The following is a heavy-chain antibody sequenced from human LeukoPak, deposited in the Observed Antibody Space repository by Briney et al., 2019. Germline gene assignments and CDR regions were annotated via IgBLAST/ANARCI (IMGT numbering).Heavy chain of an antibody. CDR1: GFTFSGYS. Sequence: GGSVGLSCAASGFTFSGYSINWVRQAPGEGLEWVSYISSSSSTIYYADSVKGRFTISRDNAKNSLYLQMNSLRDEDTAVYYCARDYGDLFDYWGQGTLVTVSS. CDR3: ARDYGDLFDY. V-gene: IGHV3-48*02. J-gene: IGHJ4*02. D-gene: IGHD4-17*01. CDR2: ISSSSSTI.